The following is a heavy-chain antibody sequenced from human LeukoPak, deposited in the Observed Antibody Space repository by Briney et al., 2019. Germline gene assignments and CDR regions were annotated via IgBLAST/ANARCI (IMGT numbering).Heavy chain of an antibody. D-gene: IGHD3-10*01. V-gene: IGHV1-2*02. J-gene: IGHJ6*03. CDR1: GYTFTGYY. Sequence: EASVKVSCKASGYTFTGYYMHWVRQAPGQGLEWMGWINPNSGGTNYAQKFQGRVTMTRDTSISTAYMELSRLRSDDTAVYYCARASSTYYYGSGSYCKRGYYYYMDVWGKGTTVTVSS. CDR3: ARASSTYYYGSGSYCKRGYYYYMDV. CDR2: INPNSGGT.